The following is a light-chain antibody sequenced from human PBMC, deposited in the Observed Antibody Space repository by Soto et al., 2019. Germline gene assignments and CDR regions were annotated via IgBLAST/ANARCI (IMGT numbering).Light chain of an antibody. CDR2: EVT. Sequence: QSVLTQPASVSGSPGQSITISCTGSSSDVGAYHFVSWYQHHPGKAPKLILYEVTARPSGVSSRFSGSKSGNTASLTISGLQADDEANYYCSSYTGSNTPDVFGTGTKVTVL. V-gene: IGLV2-14*01. J-gene: IGLJ1*01. CDR3: SSYTGSNTPDV. CDR1: SSDVGAYHF.